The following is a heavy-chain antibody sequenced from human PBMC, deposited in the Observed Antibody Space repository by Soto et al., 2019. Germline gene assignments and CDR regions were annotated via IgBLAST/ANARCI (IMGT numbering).Heavy chain of an antibody. Sequence: QVQLVQSGAEVKKPESSVKVSCKAPGGTYSTYAISWVRQAPGQGLEWMGGIIPMFGTANYAQRLEDRVTITADESTNTVYIELSSLRSEDTAVYFCASGIQLWLRRINNGYSGWGQGTLVTVSS. D-gene: IGHD5-12*01. CDR3: ASGIQLWLRRINNGYSG. V-gene: IGHV1-69*12. CDR1: GGTYSTYA. CDR2: IIPMFGTA. J-gene: IGHJ4*02.